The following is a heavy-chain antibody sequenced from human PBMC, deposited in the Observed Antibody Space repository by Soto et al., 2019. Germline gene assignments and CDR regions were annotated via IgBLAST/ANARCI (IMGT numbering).Heavy chain of an antibody. D-gene: IGHD5-12*01. V-gene: IGHV3-23*01. CDR1: GFTFSSYA. CDR2: ISGSGGST. J-gene: IGHJ4*02. Sequence: GGSLRLCCAASGFTFSSYAMSWVRQAPGKGLEWVSAISGSGGSTYYADSVKGRFTISRDNSKNTLYLQMNSLRAEDMAVYYCVKQEVATTDRRTTVTTIDYWGQGTLVTVSS. CDR3: VKQEVATTDRRTTVTTIDY.